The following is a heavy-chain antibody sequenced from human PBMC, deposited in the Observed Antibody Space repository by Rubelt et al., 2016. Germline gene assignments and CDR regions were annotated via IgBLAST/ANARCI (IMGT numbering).Heavy chain of an antibody. J-gene: IGHJ6*02. CDR3: AREPDYYYYGMDV. CDR2: SGST. V-gene: IGHV4-4*08. Sequence: SGSTNYNPSLKSRVTISVDTSQKQFSLRLSSVTAADTAVYYCAREPDYYYYGMDVWGQGTTVTVSS.